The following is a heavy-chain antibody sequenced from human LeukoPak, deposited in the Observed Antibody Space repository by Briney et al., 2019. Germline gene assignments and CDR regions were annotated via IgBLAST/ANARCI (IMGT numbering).Heavy chain of an antibody. J-gene: IGHJ4*02. D-gene: IGHD6-6*01. CDR3: SRVGSIAAFDY. CDR2: IYYSGST. V-gene: IGHV4-59*01. CDR1: AGSISSYY. Sequence: PSETLSLTCTVSAGSISSYYWSWIRQPPGPGLERIGYIYYSGSTNYNPSLKSRVTISVDTSKNQFSLKLSSVTAADTAVSHFSRVGSIAAFDYWGQGTLVTVSS.